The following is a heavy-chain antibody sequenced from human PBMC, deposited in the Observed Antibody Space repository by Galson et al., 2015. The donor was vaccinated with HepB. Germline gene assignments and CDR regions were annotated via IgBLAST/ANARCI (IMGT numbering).Heavy chain of an antibody. CDR2: ISWNSGSI. V-gene: IGHV3-9*01. CDR1: GFTFDNYA. J-gene: IGHJ2*01. D-gene: IGHD3-16*01. Sequence: SLRLSCAASGFTFDNYAMHWVRQAPGKGLEWVSGISWNSGSIGYADSVKGRFTISRDNTKNSLYLQMNSLRAEDTALYYCARDSTGGEFYYWYLDLWGRGTLVTVSS. CDR3: ARDSTGGEFYYWYLDL.